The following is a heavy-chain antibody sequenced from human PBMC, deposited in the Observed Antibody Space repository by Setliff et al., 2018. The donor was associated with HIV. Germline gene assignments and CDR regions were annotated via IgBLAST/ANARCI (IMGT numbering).Heavy chain of an antibody. J-gene: IGHJ5*02. Sequence: PGESLKISCKGSGYSFTNYWIGWVRQMPGKGLEWMGIISPDDSDTRYSPSFQGQVTISADKSISTAYLHWSSLKASDTAMYFCARANNWFDPWGQGTLVTVSS. V-gene: IGHV5-51*01. CDR2: ISPDDSDT. CDR3: ARANNWFDP. CDR1: GYSFTNYW.